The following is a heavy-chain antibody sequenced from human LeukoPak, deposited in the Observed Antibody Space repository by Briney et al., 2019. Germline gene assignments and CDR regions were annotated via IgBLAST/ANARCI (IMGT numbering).Heavy chain of an antibody. CDR1: GGSFSGYY. J-gene: IGHJ6*03. V-gene: IGHV4-59*10. CDR2: IYTSGST. CDR3: ARSGYSYGYKIGYYMDV. D-gene: IGHD5-18*01. Sequence: PSETLSLTCAVYGGSFSGYYWSWIRQPAGKGLEWIGRIYTSGSTNYNPSLKSRVTMSVDTSKNQFSLKLSSVTAADTAVYYCARSGYSYGYKIGYYMDVWGKGTTVTISS.